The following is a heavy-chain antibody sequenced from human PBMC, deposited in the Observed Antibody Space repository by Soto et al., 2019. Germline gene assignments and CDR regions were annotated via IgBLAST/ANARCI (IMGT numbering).Heavy chain of an antibody. J-gene: IGHJ4*02. CDR1: GFTFSSYA. V-gene: IGHV3-23*01. CDR2: ISGSGGST. CDR3: AKAPTKYSSSTYFDY. D-gene: IGHD6-6*01. Sequence: GGSLRLSCAASGFTFSSYAMSWVRQAPGKGLEWVSAISGSGGSTYYADSVKGRFTISRDNSKNTLYLQMNSLRAEDTAVYYCAKAPTKYSSSTYFDYWGQGTLVTVSS.